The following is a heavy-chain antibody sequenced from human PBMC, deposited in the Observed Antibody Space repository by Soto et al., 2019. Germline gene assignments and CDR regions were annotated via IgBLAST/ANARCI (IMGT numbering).Heavy chain of an antibody. CDR3: ARDRGGCTGGSCSSWYFDY. CDR1: GFTFSSYS. Sequence: PGGSLRLSCAASGFTFSSYSMNWVRQAPGKGLEWVSYISSSSSIIYYADSVRGRFIISRDNARNSLYLQMNSLRAEDTAVYFCARDRGGCTGGSCSSWYFDYWGEGTLVTVSS. D-gene: IGHD2-15*01. V-gene: IGHV3-48*01. J-gene: IGHJ4*02. CDR2: ISSSSSII.